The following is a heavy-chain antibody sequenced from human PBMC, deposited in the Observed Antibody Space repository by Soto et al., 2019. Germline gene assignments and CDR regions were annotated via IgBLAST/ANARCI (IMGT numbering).Heavy chain of an antibody. CDR3: ASPGSRRQLTFDY. CDR1: GGSISSSSYY. J-gene: IGHJ4*02. Sequence: QLQLQESGPGLVKPSETLSLTCTVSGGSISSSSYYWGWIRQPPGKGLEWIGSIYYSGSTYYNPSLKSRVTISVDTSKNQFSLKLSSVTAADTAVYYCASPGSRRQLTFDYWGQGTLVTVSS. CDR2: IYYSGST. D-gene: IGHD6-13*01. V-gene: IGHV4-39*01.